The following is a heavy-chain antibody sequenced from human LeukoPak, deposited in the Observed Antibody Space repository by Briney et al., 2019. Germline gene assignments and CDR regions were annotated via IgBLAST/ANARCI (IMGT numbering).Heavy chain of an antibody. V-gene: IGHV4-39*01. Sequence: SETQSLTCTVSGGSISSSSYYWGWIRQPPGKGLEWIGSIYYSGSTYYNPSLKSRVTISVDTSKNQFSLKLSSVTAADTAVYYCARHVYGSGSYYDTFDYWGQGTLVTVSS. CDR3: ARHVYGSGSYYDTFDY. CDR2: IYYSGST. D-gene: IGHD3-10*01. CDR1: GGSISSSSYY. J-gene: IGHJ4*02.